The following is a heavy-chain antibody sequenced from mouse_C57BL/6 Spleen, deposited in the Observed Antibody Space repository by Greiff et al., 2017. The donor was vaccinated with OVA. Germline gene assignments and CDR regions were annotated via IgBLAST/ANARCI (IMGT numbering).Heavy chain of an antibody. CDR3: ASLYYSNSAYYAMDY. V-gene: IGHV3-6*01. CDR2: ISYDGSN. J-gene: IGHJ4*01. D-gene: IGHD2-5*01. CDR1: GYSITSGYY. Sequence: ESGPGLVKPSQSLSLTCSVTGYSITSGYYWNWIRQFPGNKLEWMGYISYDGSNNYNPSLKNRISSTRDTSKNQFFLKLNSVTTEDTATYYCASLYYSNSAYYAMDYWGQGTSVTVSS.